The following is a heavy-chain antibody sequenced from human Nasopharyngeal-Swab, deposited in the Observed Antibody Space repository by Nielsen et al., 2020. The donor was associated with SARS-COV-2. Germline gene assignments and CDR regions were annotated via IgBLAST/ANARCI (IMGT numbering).Heavy chain of an antibody. CDR2: RKQDGSEK. J-gene: IGHJ6*02. V-gene: IGHV3-7*01. CDR1: GFTFSSYW. D-gene: IGHD3-16*02. CDR3: ARDKGLRDYVWGSYRSSYYYYHGMDV. Sequence: GESPKTPCAASGFTFSSYWMSWVRQAPGKGLEWVANRKQDGSEKYYVDSVKGRFTISRDNAKNSLYLQMNSLRAEDTAVYFCARDKGLRDYVWGSYRSSYYYYHGMDVWGQGTTVTVSS.